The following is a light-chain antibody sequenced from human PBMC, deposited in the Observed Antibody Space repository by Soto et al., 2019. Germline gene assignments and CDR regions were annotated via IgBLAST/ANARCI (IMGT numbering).Light chain of an antibody. Sequence: DIQMTRCPSTLCAAVGDRVTITCRASQDINRWLAWYQQKPGKAPKILIYNADTLESGVPSRFSGSGYGTEFILTISRLQPPDFATYYCQQFSLYWALGQGTKVDIK. V-gene: IGKV1-5*01. CDR2: NAD. J-gene: IGKJ1*01. CDR3: QQFSLYWA. CDR1: QDINRW.